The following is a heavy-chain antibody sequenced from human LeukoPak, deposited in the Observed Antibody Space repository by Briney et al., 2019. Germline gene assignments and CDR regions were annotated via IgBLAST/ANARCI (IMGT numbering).Heavy chain of an antibody. CDR1: AGSISSYY. CDR3: AKALGVLRAFDI. CDR2: INASGGNT. J-gene: IGHJ3*02. Sequence: ETLSHTCTVSAGSISSYYWSWIRQPPGKGLEWVSCINASGGNTYYADSVKGRFSISRDNPNNMLYLQMNSLRAEDTAVYYCAKALGVLRAFDIWGQGTMVTVSS. V-gene: IGHV3-23*01. D-gene: IGHD1-1*01.